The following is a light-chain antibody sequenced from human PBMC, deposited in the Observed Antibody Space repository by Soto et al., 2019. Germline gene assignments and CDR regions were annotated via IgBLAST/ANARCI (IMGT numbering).Light chain of an antibody. CDR2: AAS. CDR1: ESISTY. CDR3: QQSYSTLWT. J-gene: IGKJ5*01. V-gene: IGKV1-39*01. Sequence: DIQMTRSPSSLSASVVDGVTITCRASESISTYLNWYQQKPGKAPKPLIYAASSLQSGVPSRFSGSGSGTDFTLTISSLQPEDFATYYCQQSYSTLWTFGQGTRLEI.